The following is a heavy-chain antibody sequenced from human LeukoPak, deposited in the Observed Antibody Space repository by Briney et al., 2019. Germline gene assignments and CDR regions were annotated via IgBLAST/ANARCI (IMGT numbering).Heavy chain of an antibody. Sequence: GGSLRLSCSASGFTFSSHAMHWVRRTPGKGLVWVSQINSDGGRTRYADSVKGRLTISRDNAKNTVYLQMNSLRTDDTAMYYCARGRNGFFDYWGHGTLVTVSS. V-gene: IGHV3-74*01. J-gene: IGHJ4*01. D-gene: IGHD5-24*01. CDR3: ARGRNGFFDY. CDR1: GFTFSSHA. CDR2: INSDGGRT.